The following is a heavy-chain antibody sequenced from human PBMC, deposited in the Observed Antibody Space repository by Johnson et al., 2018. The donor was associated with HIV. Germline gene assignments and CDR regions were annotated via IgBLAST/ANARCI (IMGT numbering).Heavy chain of an antibody. J-gene: IGHJ3*02. D-gene: IGHD3-10*01. V-gene: IGHV3-30-3*01. CDR1: GFSFSRYA. CDR3: AKDPGWFGEPGDAFDI. CDR2: ISYDGSNK. Sequence: VQLVESGGGVVQPGRSLRLSCEASGFSFSRYAMHWVRQAPGKGLEWVAVISYDGSNKYYADSVKGRFTISRDNSKNTLYLQMNSLRAEDTAVYYCAKDPGWFGEPGDAFDIWGQGTMVTVSS.